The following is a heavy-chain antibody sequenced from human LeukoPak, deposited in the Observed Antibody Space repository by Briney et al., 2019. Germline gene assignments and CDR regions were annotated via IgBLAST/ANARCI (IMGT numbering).Heavy chain of an antibody. CDR2: ISGSGGST. Sequence: GGSLRLSCAASGFTFSSYAMSWVRQAPGKGLEWVSAISGSGGSTYYADSMKGRFTISRDNSKNTLYLQMNSLRAEDTAVYYCALSSAVTYYFDYWGQGTLVTVSS. J-gene: IGHJ4*02. D-gene: IGHD6-19*01. V-gene: IGHV3-23*01. CDR3: ALSSAVTYYFDY. CDR1: GFTFSSYA.